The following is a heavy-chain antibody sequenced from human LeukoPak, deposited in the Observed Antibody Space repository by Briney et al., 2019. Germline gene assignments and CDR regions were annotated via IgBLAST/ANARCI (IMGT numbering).Heavy chain of an antibody. D-gene: IGHD2-15*01. J-gene: IGHJ6*02. CDR3: ARDIVVVVADLCYYGMDV. CDR2: TYYRSKWYN. V-gene: IGHV6-1*01. CDR1: GDSVSSNSAA. Sequence: SQTLSLTCAISGDSVSSNSAAWNWIRQSPSRGLEWLGRTYYRSKWYNDYAVSVKSRITINPDTSKNQFSLQLNSVTPEDTAVYYCARDIVVVVADLCYYGMDVWGQGTTVTVSS.